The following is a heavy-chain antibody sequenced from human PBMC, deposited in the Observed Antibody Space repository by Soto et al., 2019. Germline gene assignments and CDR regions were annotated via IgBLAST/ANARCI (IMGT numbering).Heavy chain of an antibody. CDR1: GFSLTSTGVG. D-gene: IGHD6-19*01. Sequence: SGPTLVNPTQTLTLTCSFSGFSLTSTGVGVGWFRQPPGKALEWLGLTYWNDDDRYRSSLRSRLTITKDTSKNQVVLTMTNMDPEDTATYYCAQRTGGSGWRYYFDYWGQGTLVTVSP. J-gene: IGHJ4*02. CDR2: TYWNDDD. V-gene: IGHV2-5*01. CDR3: AQRTGGSGWRYYFDY.